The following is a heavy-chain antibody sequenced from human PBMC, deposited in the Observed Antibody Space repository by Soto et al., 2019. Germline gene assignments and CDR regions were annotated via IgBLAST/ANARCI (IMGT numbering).Heavy chain of an antibody. J-gene: IGHJ5*02. CDR2: ISAYNGNT. Sequence: ASVKVSCKASGYSFTNNGISWVRQAPGQGLEWMGWISAYNGNTNYVKKFQGRVTMTIDTSTSTASIELRSLRSDDTAVYYCARVSYSGNWFVHSVAGTNWFDPWGQGTLVTVSS. CDR3: ARVSYSGNWFVHSVAGTNWFDP. D-gene: IGHD6-13*01. V-gene: IGHV1-18*01. CDR1: GYSFTNNG.